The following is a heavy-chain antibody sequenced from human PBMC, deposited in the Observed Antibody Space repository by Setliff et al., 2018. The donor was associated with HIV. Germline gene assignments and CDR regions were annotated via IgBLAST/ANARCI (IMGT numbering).Heavy chain of an antibody. Sequence: GGSLRLSCAASGFTFSSYAMSWVRQAPGKGLEWVSTISAGGGDTYYADSVKGRFTISRDKSKNTLSLQMNSLRAEDTAVYYCAKGSGYYSTDAFDIWGQGTMVTVSS. D-gene: IGHD3-22*01. CDR2: ISAGGGDT. J-gene: IGHJ3*02. CDR1: GFTFSSYA. CDR3: AKGSGYYSTDAFDI. V-gene: IGHV3-23*01.